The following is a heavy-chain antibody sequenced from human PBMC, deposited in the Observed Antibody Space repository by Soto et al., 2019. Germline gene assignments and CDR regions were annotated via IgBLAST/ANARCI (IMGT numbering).Heavy chain of an antibody. CDR2: IYYSGNT. Sequence: SETLSLTCTVSGDSISSGDYYWSWIRQPPGKGLEWIGCIYYSGNTYYNPSLKRRFSISVDTSKNQFSLKLSSVTAADTAVYYCSRGSYYYDNRDLYPYWGQGTLDTVAS. CDR3: SRGSYYYDNRDLYPY. D-gene: IGHD3-22*01. J-gene: IGHJ1*01. V-gene: IGHV4-30-4*01. CDR1: GDSISSGDYY.